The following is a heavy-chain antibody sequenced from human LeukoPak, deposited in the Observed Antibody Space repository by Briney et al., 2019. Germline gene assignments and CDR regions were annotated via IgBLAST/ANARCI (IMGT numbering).Heavy chain of an antibody. CDR2: ISSSGVTI. V-gene: IGHV3-48*03. CDR3: ARDIGGYSGCDLDH. CDR1: GFTFSGYE. Sequence: GGSLRLSCAASGFTFSGYEMNWVRQAPGKGLGGVSHISSSGVTIYYADSVKGRFTISRDNAKNSLYLQMNRLRAEDTAVYYCARDIGGYSGCDLDHWGQGTLVTASS. J-gene: IGHJ4*02. D-gene: IGHD5-12*01.